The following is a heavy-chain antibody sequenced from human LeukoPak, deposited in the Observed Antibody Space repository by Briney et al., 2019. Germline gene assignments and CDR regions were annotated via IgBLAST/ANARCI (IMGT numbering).Heavy chain of an antibody. Sequence: SETLSLTCTVSGGSISSGSDYWSWIRQPAGKGLGWIGRIYTSGSTNYNPSLKSRVTISVDTSKNQFSLKLSSVTAADTAVYYCARGLVGPYYWGQGTLVTVSS. J-gene: IGHJ4*02. V-gene: IGHV4-61*02. D-gene: IGHD1-26*01. CDR3: ARGLVGPYY. CDR2: IYTSGST. CDR1: GGSISSGSDY.